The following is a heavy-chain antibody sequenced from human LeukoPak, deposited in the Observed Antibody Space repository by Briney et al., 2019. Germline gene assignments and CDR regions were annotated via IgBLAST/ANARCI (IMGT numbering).Heavy chain of an antibody. J-gene: IGHJ4*02. Sequence: SETLSLTCTVSGGSISSSSYYWGWIRQPPGKGLEWIGSIYYSGSTYYNPSLKSRVTISVDTSKNQFSLKLSSVTAADTAVYYCARHEGGYDFWSGYHNYWGQGTLVTVSS. CDR1: GGSISSSSYY. V-gene: IGHV4-39*01. CDR2: IYYSGST. D-gene: IGHD3-3*01. CDR3: ARHEGGYDFWSGYHNY.